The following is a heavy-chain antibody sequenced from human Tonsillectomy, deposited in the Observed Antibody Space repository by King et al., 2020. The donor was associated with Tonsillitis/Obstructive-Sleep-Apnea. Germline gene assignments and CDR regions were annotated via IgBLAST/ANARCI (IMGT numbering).Heavy chain of an antibody. CDR1: GYTFNNYG. J-gene: IGHJ6*03. D-gene: IGHD3-3*01. CDR3: AASSGPDCWSLPMDV. V-gene: IGHV1-18*01. Sequence: QLVQSGAEVKKPGASVKVSCKASGYTFNNYGVNWVRQAPGQGLEWMGWTSTFNGNTDYAQEFQGRVTMTADTSTGTAYMEVRSLRSDDTAVYYCAASSGPDCWSLPMDVWGKGTTVTVAS. CDR2: TSTFNGNT.